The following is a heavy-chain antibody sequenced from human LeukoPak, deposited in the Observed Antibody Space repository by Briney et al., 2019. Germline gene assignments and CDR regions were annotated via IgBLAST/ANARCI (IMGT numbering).Heavy chain of an antibody. D-gene: IGHD2-2*01. CDR3: ARVRGLGVVVPAAGFGYWFDP. CDR2: INHSGST. CDR1: AGSFSGYY. V-gene: IGHV4-34*01. Sequence: SETLSLTCAVYAGSFSGYYWSWIRQPPGKGLEWIGEINHSGSTNYNPSLKSRVTISVDTSKNQFSLKLSSVTAADTAVYYCARVRGLGVVVPAAGFGYWFDPWGQGTLVTVSS. J-gene: IGHJ5*02.